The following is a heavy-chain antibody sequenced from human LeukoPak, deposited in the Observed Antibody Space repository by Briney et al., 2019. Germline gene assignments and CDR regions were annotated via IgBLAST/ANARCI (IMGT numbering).Heavy chain of an antibody. CDR3: AKAEGYDILTGLDY. D-gene: IGHD3-9*01. Sequence: GGSLRLSCATSGFTFSSYAMSWVRQAPGKGLEWVSGIGASGGSTYYADSVKGRFTISRDNSKNTPYLQMNSLRTEDTAVYYCAKAEGYDILTGLDYWGQGTLVTVSS. CDR1: GFTFSSYA. V-gene: IGHV3-23*01. CDR2: IGASGGST. J-gene: IGHJ4*02.